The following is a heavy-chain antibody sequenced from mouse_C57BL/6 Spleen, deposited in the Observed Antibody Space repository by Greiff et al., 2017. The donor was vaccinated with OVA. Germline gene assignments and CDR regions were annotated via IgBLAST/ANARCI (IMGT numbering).Heavy chain of an antibody. V-gene: IGHV1-26*01. CDR2: INPNNGGT. CDR3: ARRGVVEGMDY. J-gene: IGHJ4*01. CDR1: GYTFTDYY. D-gene: IGHD1-1*01. Sequence: EVQLQQSGPELVKPGASVKISCKASGYTFTDYYMNWVKQSHGKSLEWIGDINPNNGGTSYNQKFKGKATLTVDKSSSTAYMELRSLTSEDSAVYYCARRGVVEGMDYWGQGTSVTVSS.